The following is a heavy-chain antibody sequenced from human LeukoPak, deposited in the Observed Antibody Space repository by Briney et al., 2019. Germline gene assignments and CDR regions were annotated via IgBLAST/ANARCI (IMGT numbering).Heavy chain of an antibody. D-gene: IGHD6-13*01. V-gene: IGHV3-23*01. J-gene: IGHJ6*02. CDR1: GFTFSSYA. Sequence: PGGSLRLSCAASGFTFSSYAMSWVRQAPGKGLERVSAISGSGGSTYYADSVKGRLTISRDNPKNTLYLQMNSLRAEDTAVYYCAKGDAIAAAGTGYGMDVWGQGTTVTVSS. CDR3: AKGDAIAAAGTGYGMDV. CDR2: ISGSGGST.